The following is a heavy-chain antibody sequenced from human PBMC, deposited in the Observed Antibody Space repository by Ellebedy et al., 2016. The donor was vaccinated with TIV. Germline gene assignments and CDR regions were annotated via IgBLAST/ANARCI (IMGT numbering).Heavy chain of an antibody. CDR1: GYTFNSYS. CDR2: ISAYTGET. Sequence: ASVTVSCKASGYTFNSYSISWVRQAPGQGPEWMGWISAYTGETRYSQKYQGRVTLTTDTSTTTAYMELRSLRSDDTAVYFCARDMVQGMVARYLWFDYWGQGTLITVSS. CDR3: ARDMVQGMVARYLWFDY. J-gene: IGHJ4*02. V-gene: IGHV1-18*01. D-gene: IGHD5-12*01.